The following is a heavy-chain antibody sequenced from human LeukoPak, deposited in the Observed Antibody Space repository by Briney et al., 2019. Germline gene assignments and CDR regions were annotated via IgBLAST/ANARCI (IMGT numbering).Heavy chain of an antibody. CDR1: GFTFSSYS. J-gene: IGHJ4*02. V-gene: IGHV3-21*01. D-gene: IGHD3-10*01. Sequence: PGGSLRLSCAASGFTFSSYSMNWVRQAPGKGLEWVSSISSSSSYIYYADSVKGRFTISRDNAKNSLYLQMNSLRAEDTAVYYCARHDYYGSGSYYRGAPVDYWGQGTLATVSS. CDR2: ISSSSSYI. CDR3: ARHDYYGSGSYYRGAPVDY.